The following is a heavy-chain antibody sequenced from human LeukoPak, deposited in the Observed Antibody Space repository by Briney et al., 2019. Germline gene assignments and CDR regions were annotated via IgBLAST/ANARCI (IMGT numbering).Heavy chain of an antibody. J-gene: IGHJ4*02. CDR3: VISIPANCFES. D-gene: IGHD2-15*01. CDR2: IRNKANSHTT. Sequence: SLRPSSAPSGFTSSDHHMDTVREASGNGLEYFGRIRNKANSHTTEYAASVKGRFTISRDDSKNSLYLEMNSLKPEDTAVYYCVISIPANCFESWGQGNLVTVSS. CDR1: GFTSSDHH. V-gene: IGHV3-72*01.